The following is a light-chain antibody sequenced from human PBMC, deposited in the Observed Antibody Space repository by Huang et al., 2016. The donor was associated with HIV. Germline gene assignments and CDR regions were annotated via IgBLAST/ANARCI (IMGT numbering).Light chain of an antibody. J-gene: IGKJ4*01. V-gene: IGKV3-11*01. CDR1: QSVGNY. CDR3: QQRSSGVT. CDR2: DTS. Sequence: IVLPQSPATLSWYPGERVTLSCRASQSVGNYIAWYQQHPGQYPKLLMYDTSNSAPGTPGRFSGSGSGTDFTLTISSLQSEDFAVYYCQQRSSGVTFGGGTKVQVK.